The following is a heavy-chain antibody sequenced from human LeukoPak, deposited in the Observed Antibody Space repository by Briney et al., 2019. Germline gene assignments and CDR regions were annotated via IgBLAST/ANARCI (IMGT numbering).Heavy chain of an antibody. J-gene: IGHJ4*02. Sequence: PSETLSLTCTVSGGSISSDRFYWTWVRQPAGKGLEWIGRIKSSNTNYNPSLKSRVSISLDTSTNQFSLKLSSLTDADTAVYYCARVPDWTYVPDYWGQGTLVTVSS. CDR2: IKSSNT. CDR3: ARVPDWTYVPDY. CDR1: GGSISSDRFY. V-gene: IGHV4-61*02. D-gene: IGHD3-16*01.